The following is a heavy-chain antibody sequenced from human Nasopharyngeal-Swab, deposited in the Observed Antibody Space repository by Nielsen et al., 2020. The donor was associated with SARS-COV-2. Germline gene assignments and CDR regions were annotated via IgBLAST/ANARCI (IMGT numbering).Heavy chain of an antibody. Sequence: GESLKISCQTSGYTFAHDWIGWVRQLPGKGLEWLGIIFPDYSQTRYSPSFNGQVTISVDKSTSTAYLQWSSLKASDTAIYYCAKYYDQDGYSPWGQGTLVTVSS. CDR2: IFPDYSQT. J-gene: IGHJ1*01. CDR3: AKYYDQDGYSP. V-gene: IGHV5-51*01. D-gene: IGHD3-3*01. CDR1: GYTFAHDW.